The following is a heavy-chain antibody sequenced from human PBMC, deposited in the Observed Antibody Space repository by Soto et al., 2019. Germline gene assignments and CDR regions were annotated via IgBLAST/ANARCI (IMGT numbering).Heavy chain of an antibody. CDR2: ISTSKGQT. Sequence: QVQLVQSGAEVKRPGASVKVSCKASGYTFRNYDVAWVRRAPGHGLEWMGWISTSKGQTYSQESLQGRVTVSVDTGTTTADMEARSLRSDGTAVYYCARKGYIGNFGLDVWGQGTTVTVSS. CDR1: GYTFRNYD. V-gene: IGHV1-18*01. CDR3: ARKGYIGNFGLDV. J-gene: IGHJ6*02. D-gene: IGHD5-12*01.